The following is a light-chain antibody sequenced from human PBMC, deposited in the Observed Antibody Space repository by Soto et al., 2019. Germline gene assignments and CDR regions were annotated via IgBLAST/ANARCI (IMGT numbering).Light chain of an antibody. CDR3: QQGYSIPPST. CDR1: QSISTY. J-gene: IGKJ5*01. V-gene: IGKV1-39*01. CDR2: AAS. Sequence: DIQMTQSPSSLSASVVDRVTITGGANQSISTYLNWYQQKPGKAPKLLIYAASNLQSGVSSRFSGSRSGTAFTLTISSLQPADFATYYCQQGYSIPPSTFGQGTRLEIK.